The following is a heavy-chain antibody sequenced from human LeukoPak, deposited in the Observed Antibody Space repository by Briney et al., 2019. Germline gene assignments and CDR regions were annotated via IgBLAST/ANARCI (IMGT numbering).Heavy chain of an antibody. CDR2: IDSSTTRI. CDR3: VRGGTYCDSTCKGADY. Sequence: GGSLRLSCAASGFTFRSFSMNWVRQAPGKGLEWVSAIDSSTTRIYYANSVRGRFTISRDNAKNSLDLQMNSLRVEDTAVYYCVRGGTYCDSTCKGADYWGQGTLVAVSS. D-gene: IGHD2/OR15-2a*01. J-gene: IGHJ4*02. CDR1: GFTFRSFS. V-gene: IGHV3-21*01.